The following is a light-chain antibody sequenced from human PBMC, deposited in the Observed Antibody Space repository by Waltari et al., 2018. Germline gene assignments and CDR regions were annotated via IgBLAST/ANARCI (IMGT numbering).Light chain of an antibody. Sequence: QSALTQPASVSGSPGQSITISCTGTSSDVGSYNLVSWYQHHPGKAPKLMIYEGNKRPSGVSNRFSGSKSGNTASLTISGLQGEDEADYHCCSYAGSNTFVVFGGGTKLTVL. CDR2: EGN. CDR3: CSYAGSNTFVV. J-gene: IGLJ3*02. CDR1: SSDVGSYNL. V-gene: IGLV2-23*03.